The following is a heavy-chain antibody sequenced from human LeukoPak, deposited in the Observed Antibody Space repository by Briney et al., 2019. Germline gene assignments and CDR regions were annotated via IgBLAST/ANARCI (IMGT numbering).Heavy chain of an antibody. D-gene: IGHD3-22*01. CDR1: GFTFGDYA. CDR3: TRDRDYYDSSGYYPFDY. CDR2: IRSKAYGGTT. J-gene: IGHJ4*02. V-gene: IGHV3-49*04. Sequence: GGSLRLSCTASGFTFGDYAMSWVRQAPGKGLEWVGSIRSKAYGGTTEYAASVKGRFTISRDDSKSIAYLQMNSLKTEDTAVYYCTRDRDYYDSSGYYPFDYWGQGTLVTVSS.